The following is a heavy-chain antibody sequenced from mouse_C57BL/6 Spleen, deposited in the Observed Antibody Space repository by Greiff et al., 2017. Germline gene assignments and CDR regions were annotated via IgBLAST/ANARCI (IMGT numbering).Heavy chain of an antibody. CDR3: ARISAMDY. CDR2: ISSGSSTI. Sequence: EVMLVESGGGLVKPGGSLKFSCAASGFTFSDYGMHWVRQAPEKGLEWVAYISSGSSTIYYAATVKGRFTISRDNAKNTLFLQMTSLRSEDTAMYYCARISAMDYWGQGTSVTVSS. J-gene: IGHJ4*01. CDR1: GFTFSDYG. V-gene: IGHV5-17*01.